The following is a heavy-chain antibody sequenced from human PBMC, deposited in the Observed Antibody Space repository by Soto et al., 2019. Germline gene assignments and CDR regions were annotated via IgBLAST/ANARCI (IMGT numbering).Heavy chain of an antibody. CDR3: AKGLGYCSGGSCYELDY. J-gene: IGHJ4*02. V-gene: IGHV3-30*18. CDR2: ISYDGSNK. CDR1: GFTFSSYG. Sequence: GGSLRLSCAASGFTFSSYGMHWVRQAPGKGLEWVAVISYDGSNKYYADSVKGRFTISRDNSKNTLYLQMNSLRAEDTAVYYCAKGLGYCSGGSCYELDYWGQGTLVTVS. D-gene: IGHD2-15*01.